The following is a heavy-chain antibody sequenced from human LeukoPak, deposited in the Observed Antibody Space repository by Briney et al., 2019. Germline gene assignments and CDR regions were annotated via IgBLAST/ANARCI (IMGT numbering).Heavy chain of an antibody. CDR2: ISSSSSYI. Sequence: GGSLRLSCAASGFTFSSYSMNWVRQAPGKGLEWVSSISSSSSYIYYADSVKGRFTISRDNAKNSLYLQMNSLRVEGAAVYYCARGYSNYGYIFDIWGQGTMVSVSS. V-gene: IGHV3-21*01. D-gene: IGHD4-11*01. CDR3: ARGYSNYGYIFDI. J-gene: IGHJ3*02. CDR1: GFTFSSYS.